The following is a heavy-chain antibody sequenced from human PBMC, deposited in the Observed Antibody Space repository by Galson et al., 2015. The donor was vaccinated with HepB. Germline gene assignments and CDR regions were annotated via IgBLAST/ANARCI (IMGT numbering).Heavy chain of an antibody. J-gene: IGHJ6*04. Sequence: SLRLSCAASGFIFSNHYMDWVRQAPGKGLEWVARVRNKASSHTTEYAASVRGRCTISRDDLKNSVYLQMNSLKTEDTALYYCARGGVWGKGTTVTVSS. CDR3: ARGGV. D-gene: IGHD1-26*01. V-gene: IGHV3-72*01. CDR1: GFIFSNHY. CDR2: VRNKASSHTT.